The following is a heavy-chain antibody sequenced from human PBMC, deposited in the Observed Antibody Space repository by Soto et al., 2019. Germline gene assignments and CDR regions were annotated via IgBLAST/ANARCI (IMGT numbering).Heavy chain of an antibody. CDR2: ISSRSTNT. CDR3: ARGTLSYFDY. D-gene: IGHD3-10*01. CDR1: GFTFSSYT. V-gene: IGHV3-21*02. Sequence: EVQLVESGGGLVKPGGSLRLSCEDSGFTFSSYTMNWVRRAPGKGLEWVSSISSRSTNTHYADSVRGRFTISRDNATRSLYLQMNSLRAKDTAVYYCARGTLSYFDYWGQGNVVTVSS. J-gene: IGHJ4*02.